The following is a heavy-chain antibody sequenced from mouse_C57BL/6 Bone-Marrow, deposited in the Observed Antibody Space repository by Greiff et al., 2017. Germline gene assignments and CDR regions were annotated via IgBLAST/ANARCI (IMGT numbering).Heavy chain of an antibody. CDR3: ARSSPYAMDY. CDR2: IYPGGGYT. CDR1: GYTFTNYW. D-gene: IGHD1-1*01. V-gene: IGHV1-63*01. Sequence: VMLVESGAELVRPGTSVKMSCKASGYTFTNYWIGWAKQRPGHGLEWIGDIYPGGGYTNYNEKFKGKATLTAAKSSSTAYMQFSSLTSEDSAIYYCARSSPYAMDYWGQGTSVTVSS. J-gene: IGHJ4*01.